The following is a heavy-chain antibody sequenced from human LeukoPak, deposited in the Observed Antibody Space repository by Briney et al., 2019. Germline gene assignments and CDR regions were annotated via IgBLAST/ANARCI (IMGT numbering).Heavy chain of an antibody. CDR2: ISSSGSTI. D-gene: IGHD3-22*01. CDR3: ARGGYYYDSSGYPDWVVY. V-gene: IGHV3-11*04. Sequence: GGSLRLSCAASGFTFSDYYMSWIRQAPGKGLEWVSYISSSGSTIYYADSVKGRFTISRDNAKNTLYLQMNSLRAEDTAVYYCARGGYYYDSSGYPDWVVYWGQGTLVTVSS. CDR1: GFTFSDYY. J-gene: IGHJ4*02.